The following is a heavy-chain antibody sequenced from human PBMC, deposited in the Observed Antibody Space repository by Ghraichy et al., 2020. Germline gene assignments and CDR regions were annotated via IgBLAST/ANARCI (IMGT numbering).Heavy chain of an antibody. J-gene: IGHJ4*02. Sequence: RVSVIYSGGSTYYADSVKGRFTISRDNSKNTLYLQMNSLRAEDTAVYYCARDRAGMLFNWGQGILVTV. D-gene: IGHD2-8*01. V-gene: IGHV3-53*01. CDR2: IYSGGST. CDR3: ARDRAGMLFN.